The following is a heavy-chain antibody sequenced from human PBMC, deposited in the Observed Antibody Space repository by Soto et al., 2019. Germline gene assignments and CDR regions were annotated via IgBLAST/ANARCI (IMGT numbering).Heavy chain of an antibody. CDR3: ARDRRYCSGGSCYYYYYMDV. CDR1: GYTFTSYA. J-gene: IGHJ6*03. D-gene: IGHD2-15*01. Sequence: ASVKVSCKASGYTFTSYAMHWVRQAPGQRLEWMGWINAGNGNTKYSQKFQGRVTITRDTSASTAYMELSSLRSEDTAVYYCARDRRYCSGGSCYYYYYMDVWGEGTTVTVSS. CDR2: INAGNGNT. V-gene: IGHV1-3*01.